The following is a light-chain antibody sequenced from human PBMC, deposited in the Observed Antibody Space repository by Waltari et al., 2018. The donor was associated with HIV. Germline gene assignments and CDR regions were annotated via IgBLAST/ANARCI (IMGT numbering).Light chain of an antibody. Sequence: QSVLTQPPSASGTPGQRVTISCSGSSSNIGSNTVNWYQQLPGTAPKLLIDSNNRRPSGAPYLFSGSTSGTSASLALSGLQSEDEADYYCAAWDDSLNGPVFGVGTKLTVL. V-gene: IGLV1-44*01. CDR3: AAWDDSLNGPV. CDR1: SSNIGSNT. J-gene: IGLJ3*02. CDR2: SNN.